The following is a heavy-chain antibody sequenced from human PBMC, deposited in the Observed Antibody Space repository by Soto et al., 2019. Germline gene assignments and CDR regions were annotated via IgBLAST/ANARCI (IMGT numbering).Heavy chain of an antibody. CDR1: GASISSGDNY. Sequence: PSETLSLTCAVSGASISSGDNYWIWIRQPPGKGLEWIGFMYSSGSTLHNPSLKSRLSISQDTSKNQFSLKLSSMTAADTAVYYCARRSPRHYYGMDVWGQGTTVTVSS. CDR3: ARRSPRHYYGMDV. J-gene: IGHJ6*02. CDR2: MYSSGST. V-gene: IGHV4-30-4*01.